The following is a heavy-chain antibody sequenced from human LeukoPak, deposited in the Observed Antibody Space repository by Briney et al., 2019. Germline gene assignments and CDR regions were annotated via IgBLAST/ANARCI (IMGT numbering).Heavy chain of an antibody. V-gene: IGHV3-30*02. Sequence: GGSLRLSCAASGFTFSSYGMHWVRQAPGKGLEWVAVIWYDESNKYYADSVKGRFTISRDNSKNTLYLQMNSLRAEDTAVYYCAKILPDTVTADYWGQGTLVTVSS. J-gene: IGHJ4*02. CDR3: AKILPDTVTADY. D-gene: IGHD4-11*01. CDR1: GFTFSSYG. CDR2: IWYDESNK.